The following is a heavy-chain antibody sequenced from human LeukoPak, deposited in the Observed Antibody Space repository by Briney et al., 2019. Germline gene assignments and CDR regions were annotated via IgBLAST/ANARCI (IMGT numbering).Heavy chain of an antibody. V-gene: IGHV3-53*01. CDR3: AKDLVGPADGIVATMANY. D-gene: IGHD5-12*01. CDR2: IYSGGST. J-gene: IGHJ4*02. Sequence: PGGSLRLSCAASGFTVSSNYMSWVRHAQGEGLEWVSVIYSGGSTYYADSVKGRFSISRDNSKNTLYLQMNSLRAEDTAVYYCAKDLVGPADGIVATMANYWGQGTLVTVSS. CDR1: GFTVSSNY.